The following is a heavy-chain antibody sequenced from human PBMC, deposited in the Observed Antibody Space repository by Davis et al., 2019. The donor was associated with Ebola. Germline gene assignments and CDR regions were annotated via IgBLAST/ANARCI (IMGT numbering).Heavy chain of an antibody. J-gene: IGHJ4*02. CDR2: INPNSGGT. CDR3: TSLFPEVPY. CDR1: GYTFTGYY. V-gene: IGHV1-2*02. Sequence: ASVKVSCKASGYTFTGYYVHWVRQAPGQGLEWMGWINPNSGGTNYAQKFQDRVTMTRDTSISTAYMELSRLRSDDTAVYYCTSLFPEVPYWGQGTLVTVAS. D-gene: IGHD2/OR15-2a*01.